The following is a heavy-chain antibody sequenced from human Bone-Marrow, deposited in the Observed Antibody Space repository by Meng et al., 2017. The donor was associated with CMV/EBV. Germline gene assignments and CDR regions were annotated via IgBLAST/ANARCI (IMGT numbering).Heavy chain of an antibody. Sequence: SETLSLTCTVSGHSISVGYYWGWVRQPPGKGLEWIASIYHSGTSYYNPSLKSRATISVDTSNSLFSLKLSSVTAADTAVYYCARVKGATGPAYYFDHWGHGALVTVSS. CDR3: ARVKGATGPAYYFDH. D-gene: IGHD1-26*01. V-gene: IGHV4-38-2*02. CDR1: GHSISVGYY. CDR2: IYHSGTS. J-gene: IGHJ4*01.